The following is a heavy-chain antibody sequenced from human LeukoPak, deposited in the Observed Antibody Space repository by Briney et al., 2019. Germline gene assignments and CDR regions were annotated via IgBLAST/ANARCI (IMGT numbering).Heavy chain of an antibody. CDR1: GFTFNNYA. J-gene: IGHJ4*01. Sequence: GGSLRLSCATSGFTFNNYAMNWVRQSPGKGLEWVSGIDGDGSLTYIADSVKGRFTISRDNSENKLYLQMSSLTADDTALYYCARDVRGFRRPLDYWGHGTLVTVSS. CDR2: IDGDGSLT. D-gene: IGHD3-10*02. V-gene: IGHV3-23*01. CDR3: ARDVRGFRRPLDY.